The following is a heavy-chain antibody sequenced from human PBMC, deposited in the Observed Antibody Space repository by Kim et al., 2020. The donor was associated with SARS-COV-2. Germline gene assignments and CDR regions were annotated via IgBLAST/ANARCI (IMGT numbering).Heavy chain of an antibody. Sequence: GGSLRLSCAASGFTFSSHWMHWVRQAPGKGLVWVSRINSDGTTTSYGDSVKGRFTISRYNAKNTLYLQMNSLTAEDTAVYYCARRQFTSGWYYFDYWGQG. J-gene: IGHJ4*02. CDR3: ARRQFTSGWYYFDY. V-gene: IGHV3-74*01. D-gene: IGHD6-19*01. CDR1: GFTFSSHW. CDR2: INSDGTTT.